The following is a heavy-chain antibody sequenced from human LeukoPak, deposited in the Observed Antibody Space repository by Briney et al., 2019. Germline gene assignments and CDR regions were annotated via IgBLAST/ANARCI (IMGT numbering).Heavy chain of an antibody. CDR1: GGSISSYY. Sequence: PSETLSLTCTVSGGSISSYYWAWFGQPPGKGLDGIGYIYYSGSTNYNPSLKSRVTISVDTSKNQFSLKLSSVTAADTAVYYCARALWSGSLTLSYYMDVWGKGTTVTVSS. CDR3: ARALWSGSLTLSYYMDV. J-gene: IGHJ6*03. V-gene: IGHV4-59*01. CDR2: IYYSGST. D-gene: IGHD3-10*02.